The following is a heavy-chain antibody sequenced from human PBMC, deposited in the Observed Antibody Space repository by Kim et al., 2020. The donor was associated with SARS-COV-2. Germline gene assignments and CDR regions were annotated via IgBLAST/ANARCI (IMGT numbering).Heavy chain of an antibody. CDR2: IRSKPNNYAT. Sequence: GGSLRLSCAASGFTFSGSAVHWVRQASGKGLEWVGRIRSKPNNYATAYAASVEGRFTFSRDDSKNTAYLQMNSLRTEDTAVYYCTKSSPGDYYGMDVWGQGTTVTVSS. CDR1: GFTFSGSA. V-gene: IGHV3-73*01. J-gene: IGHJ6*02. D-gene: IGHD3-16*01. CDR3: TKSSPGDYYGMDV.